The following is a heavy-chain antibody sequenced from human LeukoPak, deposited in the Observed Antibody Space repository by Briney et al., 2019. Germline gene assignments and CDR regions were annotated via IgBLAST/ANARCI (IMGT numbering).Heavy chain of an antibody. V-gene: IGHV1-2*04. CDR3: ARDLQPDYYYYGMDV. CDR1: GYTFTGYY. CDR2: INPNSGGT. Sequence: ASVKVSCKASGYTFTGYYMHWVRQAPGQGLEWMGWINPNSGGTNYAQKFQGWVTMTRDTSISTAYMELSRLRSDDTAVYYCARDLQPDYYYYGMDVWGQGTMVTVSS. J-gene: IGHJ6*02.